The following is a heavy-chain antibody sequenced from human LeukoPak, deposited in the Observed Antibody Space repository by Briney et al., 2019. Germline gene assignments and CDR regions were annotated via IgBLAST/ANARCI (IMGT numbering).Heavy chain of an antibody. CDR3: ARKELFLYGMDV. Sequence: KFSETLSLTCTVSGGSISSYYWSWIRQPPGKGLEWIGYIYYSGSTNYNPSLKSRVTISVDTSKNQFSLKLSSVTAADTAVYYCARKELFLYGMDVWGQGTTVTVSS. D-gene: IGHD3-10*01. J-gene: IGHJ6*02. CDR1: GGSISSYY. CDR2: IYYSGST. V-gene: IGHV4-59*01.